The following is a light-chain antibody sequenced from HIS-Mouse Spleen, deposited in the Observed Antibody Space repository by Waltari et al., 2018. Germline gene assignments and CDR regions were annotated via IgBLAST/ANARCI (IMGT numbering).Light chain of an antibody. J-gene: IGLJ2*01. CDR1: ALPKKY. V-gene: IGLV3-10*01. CDR3: YSTDSSGNHRV. Sequence: SYELTQPPSVSVSQGQTARITCSGDALPKKYAYWYQQKSGQAPVLVIYEDSKRPSGIPEIFSGSSSGTMATLTISGAQVEDEADYYCYSTDSSGNHRVFGGGTKLTVL. CDR2: EDS.